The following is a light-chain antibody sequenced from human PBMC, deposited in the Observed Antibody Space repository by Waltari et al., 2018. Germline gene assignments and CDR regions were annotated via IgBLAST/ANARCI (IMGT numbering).Light chain of an antibody. CDR2: EVN. Sequence: QSALTQPASVSGSPGQSITISCTGTSSDVGSYNLVSWYQQHPGKAPKLTIYEVNKRPSGVSNRFSGSKSGNTASLTISGLQAEDEADYYCCSYAGTSTLVFGGGTKLTVL. CDR1: SSDVGSYNL. V-gene: IGLV2-23*02. CDR3: CSYAGTSTLV. J-gene: IGLJ2*01.